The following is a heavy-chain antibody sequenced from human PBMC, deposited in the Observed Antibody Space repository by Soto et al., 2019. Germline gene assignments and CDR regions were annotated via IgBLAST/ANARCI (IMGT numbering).Heavy chain of an antibody. CDR1: VFTFSSYS. CDR3: ARDSTSIAVGYNWFDP. CDR2: ISSSSSTI. Sequence: EVQLVESGGGLVQPGGSLRLSCAASVFTFSSYSMNWVRQAPGKGLECVSYISSSSSTIYYADSVKGRFTISRDNTKHSLYLQMNSLRDEDTAVYYCARDSTSIAVGYNWFDPWGQGTLVTVSS. V-gene: IGHV3-48*02. J-gene: IGHJ5*02. D-gene: IGHD6-19*01.